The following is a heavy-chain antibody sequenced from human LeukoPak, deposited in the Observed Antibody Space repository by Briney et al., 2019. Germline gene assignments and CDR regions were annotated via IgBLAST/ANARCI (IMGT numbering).Heavy chain of an antibody. CDR3: ARVYDILTGYYGRGY. V-gene: IGHV1-3*01. D-gene: IGHD3-9*01. CDR2: INAGNGNT. Sequence: ASVKVSCKASGYTFTSYAMHWVRQAPGQRLEWMGWINAGNGNTKYSQKFQGRVTITRDTSASTAYMELSSLRSEDTAVYYCARVYDILTGYYGRGYWGQGTLVTVSS. CDR1: GYTFTSYA. J-gene: IGHJ4*02.